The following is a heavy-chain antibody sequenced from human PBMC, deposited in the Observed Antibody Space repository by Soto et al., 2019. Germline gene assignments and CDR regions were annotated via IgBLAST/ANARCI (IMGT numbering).Heavy chain of an antibody. CDR3: AREGHYVLDD. CDR2: INAGNGKK. Sequence: ASVKVSCKASGYTFTSYAMHWVLQAPGQRLEWMGWINAGNGKKKYSQKFQGRVTITRDTSASTAYMELSSLRSEDTAVYYCAREGHYVLDDWGQGTTVTVSS. V-gene: IGHV1-3*01. CDR1: GYTFTSYA. J-gene: IGHJ6*02.